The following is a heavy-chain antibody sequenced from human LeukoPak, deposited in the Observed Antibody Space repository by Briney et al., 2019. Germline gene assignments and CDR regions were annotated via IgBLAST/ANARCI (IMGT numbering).Heavy chain of an antibody. Sequence: SAKVSCKASGGTFSSYAISWVRQAPGQGLERMGRIIPIFGTANYAQKFQGRVTITADKSTGTAYMELSSLRSEDTAVYYCARVGDYGGNSRAFDYWGQGTLVTVSS. V-gene: IGHV1-69*06. J-gene: IGHJ4*02. CDR1: GGTFSSYA. CDR2: IIPIFGTA. CDR3: ARVGDYGGNSRAFDY. D-gene: IGHD4-23*01.